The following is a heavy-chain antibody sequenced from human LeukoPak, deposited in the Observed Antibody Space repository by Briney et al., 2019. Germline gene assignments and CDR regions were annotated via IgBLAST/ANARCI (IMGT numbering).Heavy chain of an antibody. D-gene: IGHD1-26*01. J-gene: IGHJ4*02. V-gene: IGHV1-2*02. Sequence: GASVTVSFTTSGYTFADYFIHWVRQAPGQGLEWMVGINPNSGGTEYEQTFQGRVTMTSDTSISTAYVEVNRLISDDTAIYYCARDVSSTSNWEFAYWGQGTLVTVSS. CDR1: GYTFADYF. CDR3: ARDVSSTSNWEFAY. CDR2: INPNSGGT.